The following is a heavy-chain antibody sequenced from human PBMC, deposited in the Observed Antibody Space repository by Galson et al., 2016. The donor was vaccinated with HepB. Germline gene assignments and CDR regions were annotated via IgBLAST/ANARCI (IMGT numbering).Heavy chain of an antibody. D-gene: IGHD6-13*01. CDR1: GFTVSNNY. J-gene: IGHJ5*02. CDR2: IYSRGNT. Sequence: SLRLSCAASGFTVSNNYMRWVRQAPGKALEWVSLIYSRGNTHYADSVKGRFTISRDSSKNTVYLQMNSLRVDDTAVYYCARGGGAAAAAWGQGTLVTVSS. V-gene: IGHV3-53*01. CDR3: ARGGGAAAAA.